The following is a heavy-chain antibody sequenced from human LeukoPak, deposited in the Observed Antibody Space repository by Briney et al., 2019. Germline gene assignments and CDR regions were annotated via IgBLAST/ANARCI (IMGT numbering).Heavy chain of an antibody. V-gene: IGHV6-1*01. D-gene: IGHD7-27*01. Sequence: SQTLSLTCAISGDSVSSKSAAWNWIRQSRSRGLEWLGRTYYRSRWYTDYESSVKSRITISPDTSTNQFSLQLNSVTPEDTAVYYCARDPLNGDKFDYWGQETLVTVSS. J-gene: IGHJ4*02. CDR3: ARDPLNGDKFDY. CDR2: TYYRSRWYT. CDR1: GDSVSSKSAA.